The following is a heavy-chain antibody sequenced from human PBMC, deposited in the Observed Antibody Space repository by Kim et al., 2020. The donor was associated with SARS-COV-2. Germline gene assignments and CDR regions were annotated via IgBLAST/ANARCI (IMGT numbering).Heavy chain of an antibody. CDR2: ST. Sequence: STSYADPVKGRFTISRDNPKNTLYLQMNSRRVEDTAVYYCARGRAAAAGGYWGQGTLVTVSS. V-gene: IGHV3-23*01. D-gene: IGHD6-13*01. J-gene: IGHJ4*02. CDR3: ARGRAAAAGGY.